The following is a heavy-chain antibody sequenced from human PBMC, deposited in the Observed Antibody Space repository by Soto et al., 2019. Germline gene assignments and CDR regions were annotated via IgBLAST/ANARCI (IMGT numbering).Heavy chain of an antibody. J-gene: IGHJ6*03. CDR3: TRMYYYGSGSYSKIGSGYYYYYYMGV. CDR1: GYTFTSYD. Sequence: ASVKVSCKASGYTFTSYDINWVRQATGQGLEWMGWMNPNSGNTGYAQKFQGRVTMTRNTSISTAYMELSSLRSEDTAVYYCTRMYYYGSGSYSKIGSGYYYYYYMGVWGEGITVTVSS. D-gene: IGHD3-10*01. V-gene: IGHV1-8*01. CDR2: MNPNSGNT.